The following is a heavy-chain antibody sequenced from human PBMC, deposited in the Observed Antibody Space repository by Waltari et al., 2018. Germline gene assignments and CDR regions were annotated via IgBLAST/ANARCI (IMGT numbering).Heavy chain of an antibody. J-gene: IGHJ4*02. CDR1: GFTFSDFW. Sequence: EVQLVESGGALVQPGGSLRLSCAASGFTFSDFWMHWVRQSPEKGLVWVSRIDSDGRTTTYADSVKGRFTISRDNTKNTLYLQMNGLTAEDTGVYYCATPFYAASGSFLSYWGQGTLVAVSS. D-gene: IGHD3-10*01. V-gene: IGHV3-74*03. CDR2: IDSDGRTT. CDR3: ATPFYAASGSFLSY.